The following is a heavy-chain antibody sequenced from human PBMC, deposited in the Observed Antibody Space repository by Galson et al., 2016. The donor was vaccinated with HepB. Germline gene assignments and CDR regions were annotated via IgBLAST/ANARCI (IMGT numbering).Heavy chain of an antibody. J-gene: IGHJ4*02. CDR3: ARGAHGFRLGQLSSTGD. V-gene: IGHV3-74*01. Sequence: SLRLSCAASGFTFRGYWMHWVRRAPGKGLVWVSCISGCGSDINYADSVKGRFTISRDNAKNTLYLQMNSLRPEDTAVYYCARGAHGFRLGQLSSTGDWGQGTLVTVSS. CDR1: GFTFRGYW. D-gene: IGHD3-16*02. CDR2: ISGCGSDI.